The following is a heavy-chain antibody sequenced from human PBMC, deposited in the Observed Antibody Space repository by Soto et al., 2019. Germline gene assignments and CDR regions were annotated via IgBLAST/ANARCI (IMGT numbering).Heavy chain of an antibody. CDR2: ISAYNGNT. V-gene: IGHV1-18*01. CDR1: GYTFTSYG. CDR3: ARAHGDYVPAYYYYMDV. J-gene: IGHJ6*03. Sequence: ASVKVSCKASGYTFTSYGISWVRQAPGQGLEWMGWISAYNGNTNYAQKLQGRVTMTTDTSTSTAYMELRSLRSDDTAVYYCARAHGDYVPAYYYYMDVWGKGTTVTVSS. D-gene: IGHD4-17*01.